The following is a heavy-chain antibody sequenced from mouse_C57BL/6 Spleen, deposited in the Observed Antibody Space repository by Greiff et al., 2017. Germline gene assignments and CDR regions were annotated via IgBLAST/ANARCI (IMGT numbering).Heavy chain of an antibody. Sequence: EVKLVESGGGLVKPGGSLKLSCAASGFTFSSSAMSWVRQTPEKRLEWVATISAGGSYTYYPDNVKGRFTLSRDNTKNNLYLQLSHLKSEDTAMYYCARKAYSNDAMDYWGQGTSVTVSS. D-gene: IGHD2-5*01. CDR1: GFTFSSSA. V-gene: IGHV5-4*03. CDR3: ARKAYSNDAMDY. CDR2: ISAGGSYT. J-gene: IGHJ4*01.